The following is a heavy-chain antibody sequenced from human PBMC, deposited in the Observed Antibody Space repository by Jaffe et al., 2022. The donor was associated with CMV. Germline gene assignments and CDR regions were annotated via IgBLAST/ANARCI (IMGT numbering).Heavy chain of an antibody. CDR2: ISNSGRSI. V-gene: IGHV3-23*04. CDR1: GFIFSNYG. Sequence: EVQLVESGGGLVQPGGSLRLSCAASGFIFSNYGMSWVRQVPGKGLEWVSLISNSGRSIYYTDSVKGRFTVSRDISKNTLYLQMKSLRVEDTAIYYCAKDLEDYSDSRGFDYWGQGTLVTVSS. J-gene: IGHJ4*02. CDR3: AKDLEDYSDSRGFDY. D-gene: IGHD3-22*01.